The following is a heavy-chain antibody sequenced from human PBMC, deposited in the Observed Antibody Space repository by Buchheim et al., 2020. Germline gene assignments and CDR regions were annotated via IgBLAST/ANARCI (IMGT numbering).Heavy chain of an antibody. J-gene: IGHJ4*02. CDR3: VHEGAHCSSTSCSYYFDY. V-gene: IGHV3-30*04. Sequence: QVQLVESGGGVVQPGRSLRLSCAASGFTFSSYAMHWVRQAPGKGLEWVAVISYDGSNKYYADSVKGRFTISRDNSKNTLYLQMNSLRAEGTAVYYCVHEGAHCSSTSCSYYFDYWGQGTL. CDR2: ISYDGSNK. D-gene: IGHD2-2*01. CDR1: GFTFSSYA.